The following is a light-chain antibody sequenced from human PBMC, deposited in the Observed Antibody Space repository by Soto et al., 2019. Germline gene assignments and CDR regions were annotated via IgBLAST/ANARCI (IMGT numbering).Light chain of an antibody. Sequence: QSVLTQPPSVSAAPGQRVTISCSGNSSNIENNYVSWYRQLPGTASNLLIYEDNKRPSGIPDRFSGSKSGTSATLGITGLETGDEADYYCATWDSSLSGGVFGTGTKVTVL. V-gene: IGLV1-51*02. CDR1: SSNIENNY. CDR3: ATWDSSLSGGV. J-gene: IGLJ1*01. CDR2: EDN.